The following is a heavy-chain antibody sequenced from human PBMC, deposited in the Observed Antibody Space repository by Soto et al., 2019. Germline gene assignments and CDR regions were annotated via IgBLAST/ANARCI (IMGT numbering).Heavy chain of an antibody. Sequence: SETLSLTCTVSGGSISSGGYYWSWIRQHPGKGLEWIGYIYYSGSTYYNPSLKSRVTISVDTSKNQFSLKLSSVTAADTAVYYCARDLGDYYDSTHYGMDVWGQGTTVTVSS. V-gene: IGHV4-31*03. CDR3: ARDLGDYYDSTHYGMDV. CDR1: GGSISSGGYY. J-gene: IGHJ6*02. D-gene: IGHD3-22*01. CDR2: IYYSGST.